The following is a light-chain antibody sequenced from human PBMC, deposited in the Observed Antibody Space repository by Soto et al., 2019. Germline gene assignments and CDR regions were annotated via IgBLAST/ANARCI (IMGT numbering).Light chain of an antibody. CDR1: QSVSSSY. CDR2: GAS. J-gene: IGKJ1*01. V-gene: IGKV3-20*01. CDR3: QQYGSSRT. Sequence: EVGFSQSPCTLALSKGERATLSCRASQSVSSSYLAWYQQKPGQAPRLLIYGASSRATGIPDRFSGSGSGTDFTLTISRLEPEDFAVYYCQQYGSSRTFGQGTKVDIK.